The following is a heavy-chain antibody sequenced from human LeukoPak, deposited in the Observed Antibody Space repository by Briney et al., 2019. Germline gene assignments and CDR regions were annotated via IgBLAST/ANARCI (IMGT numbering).Heavy chain of an antibody. D-gene: IGHD1-14*01. CDR3: ARDGTNWNHPDYYYMDV. CDR2: IIPIFGTA. V-gene: IGHV1-69*13. CDR1: GGTFSSYA. J-gene: IGHJ6*03. Sequence: SVKVSCKASGGTFSSYAIRWVRQAPGRGLEWMGGIIPIFGTANYAQKFQGRVTITADESTSTAYMELSSLRSEDTAVYYCARDGTNWNHPDYYYMDVWGKGTTVTVSS.